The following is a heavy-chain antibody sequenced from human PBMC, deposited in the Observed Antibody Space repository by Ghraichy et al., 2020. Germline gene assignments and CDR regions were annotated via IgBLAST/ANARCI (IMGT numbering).Heavy chain of an antibody. D-gene: IGHD3-10*01. V-gene: IGHV3-72*01. CDR2: VRNRANSYST. Sequence: GGSLRLSCAASGFSFRDHYMDWVRQAPGKGLEWVGRVRNRANSYSTEYATSVKGRFTISRDDSRNSLYLQLNSLKTEGTAVDYCARPSGTYYIFYYWGQGTLVTVSS. CDR1: GFSFRDHY. CDR3: ARPSGTYYIFYY. J-gene: IGHJ4*02.